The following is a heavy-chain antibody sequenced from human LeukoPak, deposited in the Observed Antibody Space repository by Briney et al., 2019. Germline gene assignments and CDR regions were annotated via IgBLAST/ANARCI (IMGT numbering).Heavy chain of an antibody. CDR3: AKESGALGAPLYDY. J-gene: IGHJ4*02. CDR1: GFTFSSYA. CDR2: ISDNGGGR. V-gene: IGHV3-23*01. Sequence: GGSLRLSCAASGFTFSSYAMSWVRQAPGEGLEWVSGISDNGGGRYYADSVKGRFTISRDNSKNMLYLQMNSLRAEDTAVYYCAKESGALGAPLYDYWGRGILVTASS. D-gene: IGHD4/OR15-4a*01.